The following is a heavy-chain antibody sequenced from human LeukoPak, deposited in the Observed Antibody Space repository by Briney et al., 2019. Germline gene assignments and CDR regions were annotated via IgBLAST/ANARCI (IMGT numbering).Heavy chain of an antibody. D-gene: IGHD6-13*01. J-gene: IGHJ4*02. V-gene: IGHV4-59*01. CDR1: GGSISSYY. CDR3: ARAVAARNFDY. Sequence: PSETLSLTCTVSGGSISSYYWSWIRQPPGKGLEWIGYIYYSGSTNYNPSLKSRVTISVDTSKNQFSLKLSPVTAADTAVYYCARAVAARNFDYWGQGTLVTVSS. CDR2: IYYSGST.